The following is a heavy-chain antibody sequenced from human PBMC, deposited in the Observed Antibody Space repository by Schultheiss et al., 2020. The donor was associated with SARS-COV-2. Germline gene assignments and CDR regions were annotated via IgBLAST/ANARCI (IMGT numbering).Heavy chain of an antibody. D-gene: IGHD3-22*01. V-gene: IGHV1-69*06. CDR1: GDTFSRYA. CDR2: ISPIFGTR. CDR3: AIGDYDSGGYYQFDH. J-gene: IGHJ4*02. Sequence: SVKVSCKASGDTFSRYALSWVRHAPGQGLEWMGGISPIFGTRNFALKFEDRVTITADKSTSTGYMELTSLRAEDTAMYYCAIGDYDSGGYYQFDHWGQGTLVTVSS.